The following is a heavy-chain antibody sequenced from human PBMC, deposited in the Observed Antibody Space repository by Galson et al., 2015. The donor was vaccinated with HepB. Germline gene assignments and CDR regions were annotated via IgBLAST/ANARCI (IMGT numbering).Heavy chain of an antibody. CDR1: GYTFTGYY. J-gene: IGHJ4*02. V-gene: IGHV1-2*06. CDR2: INPNSGGT. Sequence: SVKVSCKASGYTFTGYYMHWVRQAPGQGLEWMGRINPNSGGTNYAQKFQGRVTMTRDTSISTAYMELSRLRSDDTAVYYCARGFSRDGYNYFDYWGQGTLVTVSS. CDR3: ARGFSRDGYNYFDY. D-gene: IGHD5-24*01.